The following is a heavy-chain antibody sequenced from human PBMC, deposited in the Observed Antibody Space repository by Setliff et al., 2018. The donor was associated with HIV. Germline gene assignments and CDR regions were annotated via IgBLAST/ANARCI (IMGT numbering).Heavy chain of an antibody. D-gene: IGHD5-18*01. CDR1: GFTFNTYG. CDR3: ARDQWGYSYGYYYYYYMDV. Sequence: PGGSLRLSCAASGFTFNTYGMHWVRQAPGKGLEWVAFIRYDGSNKYYADSVKGRFTISRDNSKNTLYLQMNSLRAEDTAVYYCARDQWGYSYGYYYYYYMDVWGKGTTVTVS. J-gene: IGHJ6*03. V-gene: IGHV3-30*02. CDR2: IRYDGSNK.